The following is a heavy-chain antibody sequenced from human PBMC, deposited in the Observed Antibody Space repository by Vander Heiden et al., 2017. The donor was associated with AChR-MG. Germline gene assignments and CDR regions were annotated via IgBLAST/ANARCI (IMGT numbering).Heavy chain of an antibody. V-gene: IGHV3-7*01. D-gene: IGHD2-8*01. J-gene: IGHJ3*02. CDR2: IKHDVSEK. CDR1: GFTFSTYW. Sequence: EVQLVESGGGLVQPGGSLRLSCVASGFTFSTYWMTWVRQAPGKGLEWVANIKHDVSEKWYLDSVKGRFTISRDDAKNSLFLQMDSLGVDDTAVYYCARVAPPNSPSFDIWGQGTMVTVSS. CDR3: ARVAPPNSPSFDI.